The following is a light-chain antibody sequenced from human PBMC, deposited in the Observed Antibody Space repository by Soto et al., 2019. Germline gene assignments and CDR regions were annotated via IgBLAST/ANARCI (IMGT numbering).Light chain of an antibody. V-gene: IGLV2-8*01. Sequence: QSALTQPPSASGSPGQSVAISCTGTSSDVGGQNYVSWYQQHPGKAPKLIIYAVTERPSGVPDRFSGSKSGNTASLNVSGLQTEDEADYYCSSHAGNNNYVFGTGTKVTVL. CDR1: SSDVGGQNY. CDR2: AVT. CDR3: SSHAGNNNYV. J-gene: IGLJ1*01.